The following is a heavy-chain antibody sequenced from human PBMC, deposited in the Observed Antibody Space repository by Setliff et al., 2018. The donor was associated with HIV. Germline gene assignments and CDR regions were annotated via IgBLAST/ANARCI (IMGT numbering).Heavy chain of an antibody. D-gene: IGHD3-16*01. V-gene: IGHV3-30*03. CDR1: GFNFTIYN. CDR2: ISSDESNR. J-gene: IGHJ6*03. Sequence: GGSLRLSCTASGFNFTIYNINWVRQAPGKGLEWVAVISSDESNRYIADSVKDRFTISRDNPRNTMYLQMNSLRTEDTAVYYCARDREAMITGFYFYFYMDVWGKGTTVTVSS. CDR3: ARDREAMITGFYFYFYMDV.